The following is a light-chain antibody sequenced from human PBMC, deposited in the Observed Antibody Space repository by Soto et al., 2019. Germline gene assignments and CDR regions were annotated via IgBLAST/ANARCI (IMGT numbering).Light chain of an antibody. CDR3: GSWDSSLSAYV. CDR1: SSNIGGNS. V-gene: IGLV1-51*01. CDR2: DDN. J-gene: IGLJ1*01. Sequence: QAVVTQPPSVSAAPGQTVTLSCSGSSSNIGGNSVSWYQQLPGTAPKLLIYDDNKRPSGIPDRFSGSKSGTSATLGITGFQTGDEADYYCGSWDSSLSAYVFGTGTQLTVL.